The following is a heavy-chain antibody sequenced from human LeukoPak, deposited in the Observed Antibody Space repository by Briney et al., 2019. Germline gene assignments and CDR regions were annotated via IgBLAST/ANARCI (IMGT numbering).Heavy chain of an antibody. CDR2: INPSGGST. CDR3: ARQGIAVAVRGYFDY. V-gene: IGHV1-46*01. J-gene: IGHJ4*02. Sequence: GASVKVSCKASGYTFTSYYMHWVRQAPGQGLEWMGIINPSGGSTSYAQKFQGRVTMTRDASTSTVYMELSSLRSENTAVYYCARQGIAVAVRGYFDYWGQGTLVTVSS. D-gene: IGHD6-19*01. CDR1: GYTFTSYY.